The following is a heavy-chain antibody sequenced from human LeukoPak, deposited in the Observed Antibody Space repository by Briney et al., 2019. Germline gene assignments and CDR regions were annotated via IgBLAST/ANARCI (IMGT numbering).Heavy chain of an antibody. CDR1: GGSISSYY. Sequence: SETLSLTCTVSGGSISSYYWSWIRQPAGKGLEWIGRIDASERTNYNPSLKSRVTMSVDTSKKQFSLKVNSVTAADTAVYYCAREYGDFDYWGQGTLVTVSS. J-gene: IGHJ4*02. D-gene: IGHD4-17*01. CDR3: AREYGDFDY. V-gene: IGHV4-4*07. CDR2: IDASERT.